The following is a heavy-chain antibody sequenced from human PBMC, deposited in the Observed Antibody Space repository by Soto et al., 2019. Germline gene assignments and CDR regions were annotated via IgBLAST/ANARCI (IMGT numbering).Heavy chain of an antibody. CDR3: AITWSSGYYYLLGY. Sequence: SETLSLTCAVYGGSGGSFSGYYWSWIRQHPGKGLEWIGYIYYSGSTYYNPSLKSRVTISVDTSKNQFSLKLSSVTAADTAVYYCAITWSSGYYYLLGYWGQGTLVTVSS. V-gene: IGHV4-31*11. CDR2: IYYSGST. D-gene: IGHD3-22*01. CDR1: GGSGGSFSGYY. J-gene: IGHJ4*02.